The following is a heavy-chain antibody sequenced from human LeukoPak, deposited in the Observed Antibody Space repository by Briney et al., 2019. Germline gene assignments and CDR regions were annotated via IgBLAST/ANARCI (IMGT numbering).Heavy chain of an antibody. CDR3: TRLQIAVAGPNWFDP. CDR2: IKQDGSGQ. V-gene: IGHV3-7*01. CDR1: KFTFSSYW. D-gene: IGHD6-19*01. J-gene: IGHJ5*02. Sequence: GGSLRLSCAASKFTFSSYWMSWVRQAPGKGLEWVANIKQDGSGQVHMDSLKGRFSVSRDNAKNSLYLQMNGLRVEDTAVYYCTRLQIAVAGPNWFDPWGQGTLVTVSS.